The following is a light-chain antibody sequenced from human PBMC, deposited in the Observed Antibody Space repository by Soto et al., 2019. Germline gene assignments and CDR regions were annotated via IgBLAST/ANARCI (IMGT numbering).Light chain of an antibody. V-gene: IGLV2-8*01. CDR3: SSYAGSNTPYV. J-gene: IGLJ1*01. Sequence: QSALTQPPSASGSPGQSVTISCTGTSSDVGGYNYVSWYQQHPGKVPKLMIYEVSKQPSGVPDRFSGSKSGNTASLTVSGLQAEDEAHYYCSSYAGSNTPYVFGTGTKVTVL. CDR2: EVS. CDR1: SSDVGGYNY.